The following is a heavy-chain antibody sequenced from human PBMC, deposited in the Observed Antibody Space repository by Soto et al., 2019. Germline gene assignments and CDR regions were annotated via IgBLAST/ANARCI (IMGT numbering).Heavy chain of an antibody. CDR1: GGSISRGDYY. Sequence: SGNLSLTCTVSGGSISRGDYYLGWIRQPPGKGLEWIGYIYYSGSTYYNPSLKSRVTISVDTSKNQFSLKLSSVTAADTAVYYCARAQGSGFLVSWGQGTLVTVSS. J-gene: IGHJ4*02. CDR2: IYYSGST. CDR3: ARAQGSGFLVS. V-gene: IGHV4-30-4*01. D-gene: IGHD3-10*01.